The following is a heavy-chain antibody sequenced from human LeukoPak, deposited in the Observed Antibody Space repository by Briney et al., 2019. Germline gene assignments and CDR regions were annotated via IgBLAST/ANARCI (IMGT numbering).Heavy chain of an antibody. CDR3: ARGAYYYED. CDR1: GFTFSSHS. V-gene: IGHV3-48*01. D-gene: IGHD3-22*01. Sequence: GGSLRLSCAASGFTFSSHSMNWVRQAPGKGLEWVSYISSSSSTIYYADSVKGRFTISRDNAKNSLYLQTNSLRAEDTAVYYCARGAYYYEDWGQGTLVTVSS. CDR2: ISSSSSTI. J-gene: IGHJ4*02.